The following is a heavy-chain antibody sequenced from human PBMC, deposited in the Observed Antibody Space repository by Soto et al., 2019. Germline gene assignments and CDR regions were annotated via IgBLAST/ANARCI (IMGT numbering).Heavy chain of an antibody. J-gene: IGHJ3*02. D-gene: IGHD3-10*01. CDR2: IIPILVTA. Sequence: QVQLVQSGAEVKKPGSSVKVSCKASGGTFSSYAISWVRQAPGQGLEWMGGIIPILVTANYAQKFQGRFTITADESTSTAYMELSSLRSEDTAVYYCANLVRGVITAFDIWGQGTMVTVSS. CDR3: ANLVRGVITAFDI. CDR1: GGTFSSYA. V-gene: IGHV1-69*01.